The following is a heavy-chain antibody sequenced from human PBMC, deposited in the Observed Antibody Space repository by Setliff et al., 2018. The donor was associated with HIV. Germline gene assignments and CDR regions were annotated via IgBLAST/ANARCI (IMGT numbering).Heavy chain of an antibody. Sequence: SETLSLTCAVYGGPLSGHYWSWIRQPPGQGLEWIGETSHSGKTNYNPSLKGRVTISVDTSKNQFSLKLTSVTAADTAVYYCVTSSSWSSRLNFWGPGMLVTVSS. V-gene: IGHV4-34*01. CDR2: TSHSGKT. CDR1: GGPLSGHY. CDR3: VTSSSWSSRLNF. J-gene: IGHJ4*02. D-gene: IGHD2-2*01.